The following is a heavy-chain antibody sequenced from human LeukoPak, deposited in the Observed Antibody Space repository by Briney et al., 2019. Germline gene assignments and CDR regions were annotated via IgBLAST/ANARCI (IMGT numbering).Heavy chain of an antibody. D-gene: IGHD4-17*01. CDR2: MNPNSGNT. V-gene: IGHV1-8*01. CDR3: ARSHYGDYELLYYYGMDV. Sequence: ASVEVSCKASGYTFTSYDINWVRQATGQGLEWMGWMNPNSGNTGYAQRFQGRVTMTRNTSISTAYMELSSLRSEDTAVYYCARSHYGDYELLYYYGMDVWGQGTTVTVSS. CDR1: GYTFTSYD. J-gene: IGHJ6*02.